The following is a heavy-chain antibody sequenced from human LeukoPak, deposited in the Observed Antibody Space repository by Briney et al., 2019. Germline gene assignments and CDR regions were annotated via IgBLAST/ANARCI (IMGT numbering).Heavy chain of an antibody. D-gene: IGHD1-26*01. CDR3: AQWSRYFDY. CDR1: GFTFSSYA. CDR2: ISGSGGST. Sequence: GGSLRLSCAASGFTFSSYAMSWVRQAPGKGLEWVSTISGSGGSTNYADSVKGRFTISRDNSKNTLYLQMNSLRAEDTALYFCAQWSRYFDYWGQGTLVTVSS. J-gene: IGHJ4*02. V-gene: IGHV3-23*01.